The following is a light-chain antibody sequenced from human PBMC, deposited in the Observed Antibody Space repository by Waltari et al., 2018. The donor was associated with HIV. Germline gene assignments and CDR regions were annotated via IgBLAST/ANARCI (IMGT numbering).Light chain of an antibody. V-gene: IGKV3-20*01. CDR2: GAS. Sequence: EIVLTQSPGTLSLSPGERATVSCRASQSVSSSYLAWYQQKPGQAPRPLLYGASSRATGIPDRFSGSGSGTDFTLTISRLEPEDFAVYYCQQYGSARWTFGQGTKVEIK. J-gene: IGKJ1*01. CDR3: QQYGSARWT. CDR1: QSVSSSY.